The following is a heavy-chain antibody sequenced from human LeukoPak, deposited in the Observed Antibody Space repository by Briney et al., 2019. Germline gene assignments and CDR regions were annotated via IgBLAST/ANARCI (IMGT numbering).Heavy chain of an antibody. CDR3: ARDDLPYYGSGRSFDY. D-gene: IGHD3-10*01. CDR1: GGTFSSYA. J-gene: IGHJ4*02. Sequence: SVKVSCKASGGTFSSYAISWVRQAPGQGVEWMGGIIPIFGTANYAQKFQGRVTITTDESTSTAYMELSSLRSEDTAVYYCARDDLPYYGSGRSFDYWGQGTLVTVSS. V-gene: IGHV1-69*05. CDR2: IIPIFGTA.